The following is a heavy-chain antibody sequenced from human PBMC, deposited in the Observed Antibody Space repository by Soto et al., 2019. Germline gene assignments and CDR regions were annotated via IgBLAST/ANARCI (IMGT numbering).Heavy chain of an antibody. V-gene: IGHV3-7*01. CDR2: IKQDGSEK. CDR3: ARDRFPHQFTVSRVNDYYYLLSF. Sequence: GGSLRLSCAASGFTFSSYWMSWVRQAPGKGLEWVANIKQDGSEKYYVDSVKGRFTISRDNAKNSLYLQMNSLRAEDTAVYYCARDRFPHQFTVSRVNDYYYLLSFRDRGSTVTVSS. D-gene: IGHD3-3*01. J-gene: IGHJ6*03. CDR1: GFTFSSYW.